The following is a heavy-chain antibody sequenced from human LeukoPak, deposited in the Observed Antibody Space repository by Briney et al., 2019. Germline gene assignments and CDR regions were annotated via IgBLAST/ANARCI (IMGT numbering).Heavy chain of an antibody. CDR3: ARDVTMVRGAFDP. D-gene: IGHD3-10*01. Sequence: SETLSLTCTVSGGSISGYYWSWIRQPPGKGLEWIGYIYYSGSTNYNPSLKSRVTISVDTSKNQFSLKLSSVTAADTAVYYCARDVTMVRGAFDPWGQGTLVTVSS. J-gene: IGHJ5*02. CDR1: GGSISGYY. CDR2: IYYSGST. V-gene: IGHV4-59*01.